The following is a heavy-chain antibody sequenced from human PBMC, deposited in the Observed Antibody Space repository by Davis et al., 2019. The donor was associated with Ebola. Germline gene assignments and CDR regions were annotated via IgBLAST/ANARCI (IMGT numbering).Heavy chain of an antibody. CDR1: GYTFSSYD. D-gene: IGHD2-15*01. J-gene: IGHJ3*02. CDR2: MNPNSGNR. CDR3: ARAVVAAKDAFDI. Sequence: ASVKVSCKASGYTFSSYDINWVRQATGQGLEWMGWMNPNSGNRGYAQKFQGRVTLTRNTSISTAYMELSSLRSEDTAVYYCARAVVAAKDAFDIWGQGTMVTVSS. V-gene: IGHV1-8*01.